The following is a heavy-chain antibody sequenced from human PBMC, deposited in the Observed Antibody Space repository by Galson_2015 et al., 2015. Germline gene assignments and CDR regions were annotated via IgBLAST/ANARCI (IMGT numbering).Heavy chain of an antibody. V-gene: IGHV4-34*01. CDR1: GGSFSGYY. CDR2: INHSGST. Sequence: ETLSLTCAVYGGSFSGYYWSWIRQPPGKGLEWIGEINHSGSTNYNPSLKSRVTISVDTSKNQFSLKLSSVTAADTAVYYCARGKARTQNWFDPWGQGTLVTVSS. D-gene: IGHD1-26*01. J-gene: IGHJ5*02. CDR3: ARGKARTQNWFDP.